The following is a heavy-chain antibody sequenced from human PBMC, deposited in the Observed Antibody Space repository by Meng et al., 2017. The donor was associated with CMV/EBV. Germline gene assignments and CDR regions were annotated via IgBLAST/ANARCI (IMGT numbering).Heavy chain of an antibody. J-gene: IGHJ6*02. CDR1: GYTFTSYG. D-gene: IGHD1-20*01. Sequence: ASVKVSCKASGYTFTSYGISWVRQAPGQGLEWMGWISAYNGNTNYAQKLQGRVTMTTDTSTSTAYMELRSLRSDDTAVYYCARDVVFDNWNHYYYYSMDVWGQGTTVTVSS. CDR3: ARDVVFDNWNHYYYYSMDV. CDR2: ISAYNGNT. V-gene: IGHV1-18*01.